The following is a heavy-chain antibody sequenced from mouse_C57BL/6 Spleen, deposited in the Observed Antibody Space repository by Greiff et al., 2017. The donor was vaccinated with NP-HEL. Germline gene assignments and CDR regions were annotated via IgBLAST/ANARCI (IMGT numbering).Heavy chain of an antibody. V-gene: IGHV5-17*01. J-gene: IGHJ2*01. Sequence: EVMLVESGGGLVKPGGSLKLSCAASGFTFSDYAMHWVRQAPEKGLEWVAYISSGSSTIYYADTVKGRFTISRDNAKNTLFLQMTSLRSEDTAMYYCARNDYDVRDFDYWGQGTTLTVSS. CDR2: ISSGSSTI. CDR1: GFTFSDYA. CDR3: ARNDYDVRDFDY. D-gene: IGHD2-4*01.